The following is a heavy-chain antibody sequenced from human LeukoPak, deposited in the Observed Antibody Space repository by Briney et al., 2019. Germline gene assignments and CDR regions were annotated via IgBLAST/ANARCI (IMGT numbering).Heavy chain of an antibody. V-gene: IGHV1-46*01. CDR3: AREGVGYCSSTSCSPFDP. CDR2: INPSVGST. CDR1: GYTFTSYY. D-gene: IGHD2-2*01. Sequence: ASVKVSCKASGYTFTSYYMHWVRQAPGQGLEWMGIINPSVGSTSYAQKFQGRLTMTRDMSISTAYMELSRLRSDDTAVYYCAREGVGYCSSTSCSPFDPWGQGTLVTVSS. J-gene: IGHJ5*02.